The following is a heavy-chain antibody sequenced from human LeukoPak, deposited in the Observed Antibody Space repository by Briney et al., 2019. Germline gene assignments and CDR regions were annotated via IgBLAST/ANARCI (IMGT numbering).Heavy chain of an antibody. Sequence: ASVKVSCKASVYTFTSYYMHWVRQAPGQGLEWMGIINPSGGSTSYAQKFQGRVTMTRDMSTSTVYMELSSLRSEDTAVYYCARAGGSGTYYYYFDYWGQGTLVTVSS. CDR3: ARAGGSGTYYYYFDY. CDR1: VYTFTSYY. D-gene: IGHD3-10*01. CDR2: INPSGGST. J-gene: IGHJ4*02. V-gene: IGHV1-46*01.